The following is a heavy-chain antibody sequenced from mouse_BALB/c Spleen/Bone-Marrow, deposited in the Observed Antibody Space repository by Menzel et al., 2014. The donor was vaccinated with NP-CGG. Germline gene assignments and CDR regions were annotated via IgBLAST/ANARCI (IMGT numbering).Heavy chain of an antibody. CDR2: IWSGGST. V-gene: IGHV2-2*02. CDR3: ASPYYGNYVYAMDY. CDR1: GFSLTSYG. J-gene: IGHJ4*01. D-gene: IGHD2-10*01. Sequence: QVQLQQSGPGLVQPSQSLSITCTVSGFSLTSYGVHWVRQSPGKGLEWLGVIWSGGSTDYNAAFISRLGISKDNSKSXVFFKMNSLQANDTAIYYCASPYYGNYVYAMDYWGQGTSVTVSS.